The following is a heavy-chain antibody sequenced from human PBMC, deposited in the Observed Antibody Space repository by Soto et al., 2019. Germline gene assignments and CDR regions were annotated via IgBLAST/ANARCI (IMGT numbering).Heavy chain of an antibody. D-gene: IGHD6-13*01. CDR3: ASTYITSWYWFDP. J-gene: IGHJ5*02. Sequence: QVTVKESGPVLVKPTETLTLTCTVSGFSLSNAGLGVSWIRQPPGKALEWLAHIFSNDEKSYRTSLKSRLTISKDTSKSQVVLIMTNMDPVDTATYYCASTYITSWYWFDPWCQGTLVTVSS. V-gene: IGHV2-26*04. CDR2: IFSNDEK. CDR1: GFSLSNAGLG.